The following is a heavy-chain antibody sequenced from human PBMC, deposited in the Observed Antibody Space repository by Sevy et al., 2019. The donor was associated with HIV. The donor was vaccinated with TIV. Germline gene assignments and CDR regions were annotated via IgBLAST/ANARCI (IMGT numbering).Heavy chain of an antibody. CDR3: ARARSVVVVITEYYFDY. V-gene: IGHV3-7*01. Sequence: GGSLRLSCAASGFTFSSYWMSWVRQAPGKGLEWVANIKQDGSEKYYGDSVKGRFTISRDNAKNSLYLQMNSLRAEDTAVYYCARARSVVVVITEYYFDYWGQGTLVTVS. D-gene: IGHD3-22*01. J-gene: IGHJ4*02. CDR2: IKQDGSEK. CDR1: GFTFSSYW.